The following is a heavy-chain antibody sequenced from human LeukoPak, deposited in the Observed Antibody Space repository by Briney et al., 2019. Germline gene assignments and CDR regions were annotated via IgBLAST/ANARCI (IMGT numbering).Heavy chain of an antibody. CDR2: ISSSGSTI. CDR1: GFTFSSYE. D-gene: IGHD2-21*02. Sequence: PGGSLRLSCAASGFTFSSYEMNWVRQAPGKGLEWVSYISSSGSTIYYADSVKGRFTISRDNAKNSLYLQMNSLRAEDTAVYYCAPMECGGDCYHHDAFDIWGQGTMVTVSS. CDR3: APMECGGDCYHHDAFDI. J-gene: IGHJ3*02. V-gene: IGHV3-48*03.